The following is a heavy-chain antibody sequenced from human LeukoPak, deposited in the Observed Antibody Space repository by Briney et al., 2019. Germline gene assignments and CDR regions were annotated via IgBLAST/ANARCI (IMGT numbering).Heavy chain of an antibody. D-gene: IGHD3-16*01. Sequence: GGSLRLSCVASGFGLSGITMNWVRQAPGKGLEWVSAISGSGGSTYYADSVKGRFTISRDNSKNTLYLQMNSLRAEDTAVYYCAKEGPLWGAWFDPWGQGTLVTVSS. CDR1: GFGLSGIT. V-gene: IGHV3-23*01. CDR3: AKEGPLWGAWFDP. CDR2: ISGSGGST. J-gene: IGHJ5*02.